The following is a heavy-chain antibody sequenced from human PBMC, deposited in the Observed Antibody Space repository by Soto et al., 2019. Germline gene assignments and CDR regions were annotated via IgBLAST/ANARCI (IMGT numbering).Heavy chain of an antibody. CDR3: ARETCSGGSCVFDY. Sequence: QVQLQESGPGLVKPSETLSLTCTVSGGSLSSYYWSWIRQPPGKGLEWIGYIYYSGSTNYNPSLKSRVTMSVDTYKKQFSLKLSSVTAADTAVYYWARETCSGGSCVFDYWGQGTLVTVSS. CDR2: IYYSGST. D-gene: IGHD2-15*01. J-gene: IGHJ4*02. V-gene: IGHV4-59*01. CDR1: GGSLSSYY.